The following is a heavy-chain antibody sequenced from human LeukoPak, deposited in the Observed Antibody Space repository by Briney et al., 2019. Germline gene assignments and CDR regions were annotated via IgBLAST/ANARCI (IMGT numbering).Heavy chain of an antibody. CDR2: ISYDGSNK. CDR3: AKDPMWFGEGDYKYYMDV. D-gene: IGHD3-10*01. J-gene: IGHJ6*03. V-gene: IGHV3-30-3*01. Sequence: PGGSLRLSCAASEFTFSSYAMHWVRQAPGKGLEWVAVISYDGSNKYYADSVKGRFTISRDNSKSMLYLQMNSLRVEDTALYYCAKDPMWFGEGDYKYYMDVWGKGTTVTVSS. CDR1: EFTFSSYA.